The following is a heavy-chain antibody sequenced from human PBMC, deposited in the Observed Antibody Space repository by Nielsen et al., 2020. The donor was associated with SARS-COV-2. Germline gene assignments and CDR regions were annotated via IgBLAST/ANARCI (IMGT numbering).Heavy chain of an antibody. V-gene: IGHV3-30*19. Sequence: SLNISCAASDFIFSSYVMHLVRQAQGKGLEWVAVISYDGSNKYYADSVKGRFTISRDNSKNTLYLQMNSLRAEDTAVYYCARDRVKSSALSLDYWGQGTLVTVSS. CDR3: ARDRVKSSALSLDY. D-gene: IGHD3-22*01. CDR2: ISYDGSNK. CDR1: DFIFSSYV. J-gene: IGHJ4*02.